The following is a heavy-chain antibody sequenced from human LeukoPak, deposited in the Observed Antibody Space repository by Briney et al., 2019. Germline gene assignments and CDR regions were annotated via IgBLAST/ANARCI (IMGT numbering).Heavy chain of an antibody. V-gene: IGHV3-7*01. CDR1: GFTLRTYW. Sequence: GGSMRLSCAAYGFTLRTYWMSWVRQAPGKGLEWVAKIRQDGSEKYYVDSVKGRFTISRDNAENSLFLQMNSLRVEDTAVYYCVRSHKIEGCSTSGDSWDSMYRHSYLWGRGSLFTVSS. CDR3: VRSHKIEGCSTSGDSWDSMYRHSYL. D-gene: IGHD2-15*01. CDR2: IRQDGSEK. J-gene: IGHJ2*01.